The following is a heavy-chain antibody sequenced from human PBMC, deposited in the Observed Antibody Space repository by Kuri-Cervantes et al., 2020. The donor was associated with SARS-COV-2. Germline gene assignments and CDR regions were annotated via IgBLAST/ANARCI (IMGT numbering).Heavy chain of an antibody. CDR2: ISSNGGST. Sequence: GESLKISCVASGFTFSDYYMSWIRQAPGKGLEYVSAISSNGGSTYYANSVKGRFTISRDNSKNTLYLQMGSLRAEDMAVYYCARGTAALDYWGQGTLVTVSS. CDR3: ARGTAALDY. D-gene: IGHD2-2*01. V-gene: IGHV3-64*01. J-gene: IGHJ4*02. CDR1: GFTFSDYY.